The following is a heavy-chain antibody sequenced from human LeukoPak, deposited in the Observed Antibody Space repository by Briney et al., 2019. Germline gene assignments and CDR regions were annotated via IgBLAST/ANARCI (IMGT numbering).Heavy chain of an antibody. CDR1: GFTFSSYS. J-gene: IGHJ4*02. V-gene: IGHV3-30-3*01. CDR2: ISYDGSNK. CDR3: ARARWELPRVY. Sequence: PGRSLRLSCAASGFTFSSYSMHWVRQAPGKGLEWVAVISYDGSNKYYADSVKGRFTISRDNSKNTLYLQMNSLRAEDTAVYYCARARWELPRVYWGQGTLVTVSS. D-gene: IGHD1-26*01.